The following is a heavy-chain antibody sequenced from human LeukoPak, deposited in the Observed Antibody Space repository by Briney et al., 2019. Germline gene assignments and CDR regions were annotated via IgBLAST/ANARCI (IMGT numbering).Heavy chain of an antibody. Sequence: SVKVSCKASGGTFSSYAISWVRQAPGQGLEWMGRIIPIYGTANYAQKIQGRVTITTDESTSTAYMELSSLRSEDTAVYYCAREHYYDSSGYYWGAFDIWGQGTMVTVSS. V-gene: IGHV1-69*05. CDR1: GGTFSSYA. CDR2: IIPIYGTA. J-gene: IGHJ3*02. CDR3: AREHYYDSSGYYWGAFDI. D-gene: IGHD3-22*01.